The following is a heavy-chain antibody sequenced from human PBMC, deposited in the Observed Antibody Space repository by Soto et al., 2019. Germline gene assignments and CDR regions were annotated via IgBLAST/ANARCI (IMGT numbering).Heavy chain of an antibody. CDR2: INHSGST. CDR1: GGSFSCYY. CDR3: ARGLYSGYDSPRDFDL. D-gene: IGHD5-12*01. J-gene: IGHJ2*01. Sequence: SETLSLTSAGLGGSFSCYYWSWIRQPPGKGLEWIGEINHSGSTNFNPSLKSRVTISVDTSKSQFSLKLESVTAADTAVYYCARGLYSGYDSPRDFDLWAVEPWSPSPQ. V-gene: IGHV4-34*01.